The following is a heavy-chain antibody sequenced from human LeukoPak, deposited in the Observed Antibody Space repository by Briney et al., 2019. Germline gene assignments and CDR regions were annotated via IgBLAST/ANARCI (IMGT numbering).Heavy chain of an antibody. Sequence: SVKVSCKASGGTFSSYAISWVRQAPGQGLEWMGGIIPIFGTANYAQKFQGRVTITADESTSTAYMELSSLRSEDTAVYYCARGRSIAARRGFYYYYYMDVRGKGTTVTVSS. CDR1: GGTFSSYA. J-gene: IGHJ6*03. CDR3: ARGRSIAARRGFYYYYYMDV. CDR2: IIPIFGTA. D-gene: IGHD6-6*01. V-gene: IGHV1-69*13.